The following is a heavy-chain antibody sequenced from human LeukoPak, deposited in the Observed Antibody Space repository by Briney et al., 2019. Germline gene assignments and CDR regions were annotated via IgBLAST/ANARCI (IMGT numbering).Heavy chain of an antibody. D-gene: IGHD3-22*01. CDR2: ISSSGSTI. Sequence: GGSLRLSCAASGFTFSDYYMSWIRQAPGKGLEWVSYISSSGSTIYYADSVKGRFTISRDNAKNSLYLQMNSLRAEDTAVYYCARDRAQYYYDSSGGLDYWGQGTLVTVSS. CDR1: GFTFSDYY. J-gene: IGHJ4*02. CDR3: ARDRAQYYYDSSGGLDY. V-gene: IGHV3-11*04.